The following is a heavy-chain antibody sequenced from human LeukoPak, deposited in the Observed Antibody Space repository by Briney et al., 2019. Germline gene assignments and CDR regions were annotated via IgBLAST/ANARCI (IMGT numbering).Heavy chain of an antibody. J-gene: IGHJ4*02. CDR3: VSVLTVTFDS. CDR2: ISGSGVST. V-gene: IGHV3-23*01. CDR1: GFTFSSYA. Sequence: GGSLRLSCAASGFTFSSYAMSWVRQAPGKGLEWVSGISGSGVSTYYADSVKGRFTISRDNSKNTLYLQMNSLRAEDTAVYYCVSVLTVTFDSWGQGTLVTVSS. D-gene: IGHD4-17*01.